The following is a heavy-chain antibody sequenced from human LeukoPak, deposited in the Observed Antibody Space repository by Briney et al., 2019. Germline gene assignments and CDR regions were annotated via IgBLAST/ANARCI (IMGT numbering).Heavy chain of an antibody. V-gene: IGHV5-51*01. J-gene: IGHJ4*02. CDR2: IYPSDSGT. CDR3: ARKSRADY. Sequence: GESLKISCKGSGYNFPDYWIGWVRQMPGKGPEWMGVIYPSDSGTRYSPSFQGQVTISADKSISTAYLQWSRLKASDTAMYYCARKSRADYWGQGTLVTVSS. CDR1: GYNFPDYW.